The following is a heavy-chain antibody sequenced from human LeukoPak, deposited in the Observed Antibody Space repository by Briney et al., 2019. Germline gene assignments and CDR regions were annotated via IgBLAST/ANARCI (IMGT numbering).Heavy chain of an antibody. V-gene: IGHV4-59*12. CDR3: ARDIELRYFDWSYYYYYYMDV. CDR2: IYYSGST. D-gene: IGHD3-9*01. J-gene: IGHJ6*03. Sequence: PSETLSLTCTVSGGSISSYYWIWIRQPPGKGLEWIGYIYYSGSTNYNPSLKSRVTMSVDTSKNQFSLKLSSVTAADTAVYYCARDIELRYFDWSYYYYYYMDVWGKGTTVTVSS. CDR1: GGSISSYY.